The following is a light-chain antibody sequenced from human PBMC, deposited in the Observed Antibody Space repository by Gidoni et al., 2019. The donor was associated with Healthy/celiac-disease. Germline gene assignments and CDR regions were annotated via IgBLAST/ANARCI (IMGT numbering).Light chain of an antibody. V-gene: IGLV2-23*02. CDR1: SSDVGSYNL. Sequence: QTALTQPASVSGSPGQSITISCTGTSSDVGSYNLVSRYQQPPGKAPKLMIYAVSKRPSGVSNRFSGSKSGNTASLTISGLQAEDEADYYCCSYAGSSTLVFGGGTKLPVL. CDR3: CSYAGSSTLV. J-gene: IGLJ2*01. CDR2: AVS.